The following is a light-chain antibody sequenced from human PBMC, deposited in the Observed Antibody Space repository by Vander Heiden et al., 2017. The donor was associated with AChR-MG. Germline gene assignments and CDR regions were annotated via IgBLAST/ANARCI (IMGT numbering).Light chain of an antibody. CDR3: CSYGGSAYVV. CDR2: EGN. V-gene: IGLV2-23*01. CDR1: SDFGVYIL. J-gene: IGLJ2*01. Sequence: QSALTHPGSLSGSPAQSLTISCSGVSDFGVYILVPWYQQPAGAGHKLVIYEGNKRPSGVSIRYSGSKSGDTASLTISELQPEDEAEYYCCSYGGSAYVVFGGGTKLTVL.